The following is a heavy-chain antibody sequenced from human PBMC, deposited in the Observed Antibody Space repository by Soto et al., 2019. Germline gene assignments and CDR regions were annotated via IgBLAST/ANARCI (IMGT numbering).Heavy chain of an antibody. V-gene: IGHV2-5*02. J-gene: IGHJ5*02. D-gene: IGHD2-15*01. Sequence: SGPTLVNPTQTLTLTCTFSGFSLSTSGVGVVWIRQPPGKALKWLALIYGDDDKRYSPSLKSRLNITKETSKKQVVLTMNNMDPVDTATYYCAHRPVVVVAATPRSIQPNLTMNWFDPWGQGTLVTVSS. CDR1: GFSLSTSGVG. CDR2: IYGDDDK. CDR3: AHRPVVVVAATPRSIQPNLTMNWFDP.